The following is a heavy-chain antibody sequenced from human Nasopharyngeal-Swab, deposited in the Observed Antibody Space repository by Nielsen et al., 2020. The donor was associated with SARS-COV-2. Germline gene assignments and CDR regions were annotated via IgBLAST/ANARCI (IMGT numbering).Heavy chain of an antibody. CDR2: IYYSGTT. J-gene: IGHJ4*02. CDR3: VRRRSYCGGDCYSGSYFDY. V-gene: IGHV4-39*01. D-gene: IGHD2-21*02. Sequence: SETLSLTCTVSGGSISSSSYYWGWIRQPPGKGLEWIGSIYYSGTTYYNPSLRGRVTIPVHTSKNQFSLKLSSVTAADTAVYYCVRRRSYCGGDCYSGSYFDYWGQGTLVTVSS. CDR1: GGSISSSSYY.